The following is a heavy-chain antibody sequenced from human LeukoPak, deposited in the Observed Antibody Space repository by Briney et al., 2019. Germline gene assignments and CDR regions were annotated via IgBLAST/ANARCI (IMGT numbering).Heavy chain of an antibody. D-gene: IGHD1-26*01. CDR2: IYSGGST. Sequence: PGGSLTLSCAASGFTVSSNYMSWVRQAPGRGLEWVSVIYSGGSTYYADSVKGRLTISRDNSKNTLYLKMNRLRAEDTAVYYCARKNSGFDYWGQGTLVTVSS. CDR1: GFTVSSNY. V-gene: IGHV3-53*01. J-gene: IGHJ4*02. CDR3: ARKNSGFDY.